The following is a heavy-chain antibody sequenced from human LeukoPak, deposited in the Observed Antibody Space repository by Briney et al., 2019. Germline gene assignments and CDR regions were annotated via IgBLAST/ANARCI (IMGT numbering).Heavy chain of an antibody. CDR2: IYYSGST. CDR1: GGSISSSSYY. CDR3: AGPAVALFDY. J-gene: IGHJ4*02. D-gene: IGHD6-19*01. V-gene: IGHV4-39*01. Sequence: SQTLSLTCTVSGGSISSSSYYWGWIRQPPGKGLEWIGSIYYSGSTYYNPSLKSRVTISVDTSKNQFSLKLSSVTAADTAVYYCAGPAVALFDYWGQGTLVTVSS.